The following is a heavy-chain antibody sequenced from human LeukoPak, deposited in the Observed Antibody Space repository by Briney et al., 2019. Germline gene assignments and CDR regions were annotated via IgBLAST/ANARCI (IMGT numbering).Heavy chain of an antibody. Sequence: GGSLRLSCAASGFTFSNYGMHWVRQTPGKGLEWVAFIRSDGSNKFYADPVKGRFTISRDNSKNTLFLQMNSLRAEDTAVYYCAKDLGEWEPSAPFDYWGQGTLVTVSS. V-gene: IGHV3-30*02. CDR1: GFTFSNYG. CDR3: AKDLGEWEPSAPFDY. CDR2: IRSDGSNK. D-gene: IGHD1-26*01. J-gene: IGHJ4*02.